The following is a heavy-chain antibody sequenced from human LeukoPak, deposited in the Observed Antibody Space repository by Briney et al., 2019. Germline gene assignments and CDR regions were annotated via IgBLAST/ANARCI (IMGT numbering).Heavy chain of an antibody. J-gene: IGHJ3*02. V-gene: IGHV3-9*03. D-gene: IGHD6-13*01. CDR1: GFTFDDYA. Sequence: GGSLRLSCAASGFTFDDYAMHWVRQAPGKGLEWVSGISWNSGSIGYADSVKGRFTISRDNAKNSLYLQMNSLRAEDMALYYCARASPPNIAAAGWNAFDIWGQGTMVTVSS. CDR3: ARASPPNIAAAGWNAFDI. CDR2: ISWNSGSI.